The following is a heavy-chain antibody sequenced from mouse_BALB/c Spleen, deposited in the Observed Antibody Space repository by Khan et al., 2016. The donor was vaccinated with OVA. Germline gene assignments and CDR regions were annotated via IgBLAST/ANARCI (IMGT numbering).Heavy chain of an antibody. Sequence: MQLQESGPGLVAPSQSLSITCTVSGFSLTNYGVHWVRQPPGKGLEWLGVIWAGGSTNYNSALMSRLSISKDKSKSQVFLKMNSLQTDDTAMYYCARPYYGSAWFAYWGQGTLVTVSA. CDR2: IWAGGST. CDR1: GFSLTNYG. CDR3: ARPYYGSAWFAY. D-gene: IGHD1-1*01. J-gene: IGHJ3*01. V-gene: IGHV2-9*02.